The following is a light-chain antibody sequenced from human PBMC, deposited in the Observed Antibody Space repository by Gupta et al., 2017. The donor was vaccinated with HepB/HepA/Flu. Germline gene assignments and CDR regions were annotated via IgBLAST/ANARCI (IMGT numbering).Light chain of an antibody. CDR1: SFNIGSNT. CDR2: NND. Sequence: QSVLTQPSSASGTPGQRVTISCSGSSFNIGSNTVHWYQHLPGTAPKIVIYNNDQRPSGVPDRFSGSKSGSSASLAISGLQSDDESYYHCAAWDDSLDGAVFGGGTKVTVL. V-gene: IGLV1-44*01. J-gene: IGLJ2*01. CDR3: AAWDDSLDGAV.